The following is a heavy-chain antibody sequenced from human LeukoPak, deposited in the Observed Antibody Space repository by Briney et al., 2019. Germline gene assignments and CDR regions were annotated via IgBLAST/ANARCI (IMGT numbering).Heavy chain of an antibody. CDR2: ISGSSGSI. J-gene: IGHJ4*02. D-gene: IGHD4-17*01. Sequence: GGSLRLSCAASGFTFSSYSMNWVRQAPGKGLEWDSYISGSSGSIYYADSVRGRFTISRDNARNSLSLQMNSLRAEDTAVYYCARVDYGVFNFDYWGQGTLVTVSS. V-gene: IGHV3-48*01. CDR1: GFTFSSYS. CDR3: ARVDYGVFNFDY.